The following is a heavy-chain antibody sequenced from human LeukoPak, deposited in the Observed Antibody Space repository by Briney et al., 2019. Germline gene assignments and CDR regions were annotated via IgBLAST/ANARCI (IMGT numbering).Heavy chain of an antibody. CDR2: ISWNSGSI. V-gene: IGHV3-9*01. CDR1: GFTFDDYA. D-gene: IGHD3-22*01. Sequence: GGSLRLSCAASGFTFDDYAMPWVRQAPGKGLEWVSGISWNSGSIGYADSVKGRFTISRDNAKNSLYLQMNSLRAEDTAVYYCARGAHYYDSSGYYDLFDYWGQGTLVTVSS. CDR3: ARGAHYYDSSGYYDLFDY. J-gene: IGHJ4*02.